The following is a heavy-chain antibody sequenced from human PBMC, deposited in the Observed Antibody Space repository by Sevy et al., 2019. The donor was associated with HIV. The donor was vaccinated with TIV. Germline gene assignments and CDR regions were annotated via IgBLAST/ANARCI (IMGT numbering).Heavy chain of an antibody. J-gene: IGHJ4*02. CDR2: IYPGDSDT. V-gene: IGHV5-51*01. CDR1: GYSFTSYW. CDR3: ARMRGSSYEYFFDY. Sequence: GSLRLSCKGSGYSFTSYWIGWVRHMPGKGLEWMAIIYPGDSDTRYSPSFQGQVTISADKSITTAYLQWNSLQASDTAMYYCARMRGSSYEYFFDYWGQGTLVTVSS. D-gene: IGHD5-18*01.